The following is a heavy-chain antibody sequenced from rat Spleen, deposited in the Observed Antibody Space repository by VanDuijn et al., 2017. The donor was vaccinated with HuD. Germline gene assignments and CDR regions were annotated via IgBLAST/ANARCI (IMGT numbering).Heavy chain of an antibody. CDR3: ARAKGYPGVPFDY. Sequence: QVQLKESGPGLVQPSETLSLTCTVSGFSLTSYNVHWVRQPPGKGLEWMGAIWSGGSTDYNSALKSRLRISRDTSKSQVFLKRNSLQTADTATYFCARAKGYPGVPFDYWGQGVMVTVSS. V-gene: IGHV2-30*01. CDR1: GFSLTSYN. D-gene: IGHD1-4*01. J-gene: IGHJ2*01. CDR2: IWSGGST.